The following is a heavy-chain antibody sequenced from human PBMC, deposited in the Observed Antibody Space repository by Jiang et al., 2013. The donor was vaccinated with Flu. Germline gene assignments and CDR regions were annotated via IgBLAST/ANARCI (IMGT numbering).Heavy chain of an antibody. CDR1: A. CDR2: IVAGSGNT. V-gene: IGHV1-58*01. Sequence: AVQWVRQARGQRLEWIGWIVAGSGNTNYAQKFQERVTITRDMSTATAYMELSSLKSGDTAVYYCAAAPHYQLEGHQFYHYYYMDVWGKGTTVTVSS. CDR3: AAAPHYQLEGHQFYHYYYMDV. D-gene: IGHD1-1*01. J-gene: IGHJ6*03.